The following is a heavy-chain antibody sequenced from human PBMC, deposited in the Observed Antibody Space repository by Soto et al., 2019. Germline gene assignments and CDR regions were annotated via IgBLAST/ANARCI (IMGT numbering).Heavy chain of an antibody. D-gene: IGHD4-4*01. V-gene: IGHV4-59*01. CDR1: GGSISSYY. Sequence: KPSETLSLTCTVSGGSISSYYWSWIRQPPGEGLEWIGCIYYTGNTNYNPSLKSRVTISVDTSKNHFSLNLSSVTAADTAVYYCASYSNHGYFDYWGQGALVTVSS. CDR2: IYYTGNT. J-gene: IGHJ4*02. CDR3: ASYSNHGYFDY.